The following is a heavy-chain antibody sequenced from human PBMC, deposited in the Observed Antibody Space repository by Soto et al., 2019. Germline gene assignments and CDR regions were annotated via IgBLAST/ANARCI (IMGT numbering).Heavy chain of an antibody. D-gene: IGHD3-16*01. V-gene: IGHV1-69*06. J-gene: IGHJ6*02. CDR3: ARAGGRPYYDYGMDV. CDR1: AGTFNNYA. Sequence: QEQLVQSGPEVKKPGSSVTVSCKASAGTFNNYAICWVRQAPGHGLEWMGGTIPLVSTSSYAQKFQGRVTINADKSTSTVYMEMRTLQSEDTARYYCARAGGRPYYDYGMDVWGQGTKVTVS. CDR2: TIPLVSTS.